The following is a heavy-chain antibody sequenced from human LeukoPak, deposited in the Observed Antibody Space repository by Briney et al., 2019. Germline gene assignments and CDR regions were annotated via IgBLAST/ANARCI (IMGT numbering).Heavy chain of an antibody. CDR3: SRDLIEVAGNNYYYATDV. J-gene: IGHJ6*02. Sequence: GGSLRLTCTGSGFTFGDYARSWVRQAPGKGLEWVGFIRSKTFGGTTEYAASVKGRFTLSRDESKSIAYLQMHSLKTEDTAVYYCSRDLIEVAGNNYYYATDVWGQGTTVTVSS. CDR2: IRSKTFGGTT. D-gene: IGHD5-24*01. CDR1: GFTFGDYA. V-gene: IGHV3-49*04.